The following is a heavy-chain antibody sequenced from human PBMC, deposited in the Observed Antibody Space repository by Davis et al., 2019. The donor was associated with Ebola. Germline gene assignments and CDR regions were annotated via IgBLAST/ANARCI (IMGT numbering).Heavy chain of an antibody. CDR3: AREHGDSPFDY. J-gene: IGHJ4*02. D-gene: IGHD4-17*01. V-gene: IGHV1-18*01. Sequence: ASVKVSCKASGYTFTSYDINWVRQATGQGLEWMGWMNPNSGNTNYAQKLQGRVTMTTDTSTSTAYMELRSLRSDDTAVYYCAREHGDSPFDYWGQGTLVTVSS. CDR2: MNPNSGNT. CDR1: GYTFTSYD.